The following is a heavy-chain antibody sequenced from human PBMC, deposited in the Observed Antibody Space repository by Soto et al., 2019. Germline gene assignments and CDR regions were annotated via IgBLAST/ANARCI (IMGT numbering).Heavy chain of an antibody. CDR3: ARAKYYDFWSGYYSAFDY. V-gene: IGHV3-21*01. D-gene: IGHD3-3*01. Sequence: GGSLRLSCAASGFTFSSYSMNWVRQAPGKGLEWVSSISSSSSYIYYADSVKGRFTISRDNAKNSLYLQMNNLRAEDTAVYYCARAKYYDFWSGYYSAFDYWGQGTLVTVSS. CDR1: GFTFSSYS. CDR2: ISSSSSYI. J-gene: IGHJ4*02.